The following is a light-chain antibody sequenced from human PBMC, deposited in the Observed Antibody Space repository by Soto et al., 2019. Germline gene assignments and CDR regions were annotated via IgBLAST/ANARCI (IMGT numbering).Light chain of an antibody. CDR2: YDS. CDR1: NIGSKS. V-gene: IGLV3-21*04. CDR3: QVRDSSSDHPHAV. Sequence: SYELTQPPSVSVAPGKTARITCGGNNIGSKSVHWYQQKPGQAPVLVIYYDSDRPSGIPERFSGSNSGNTATLTISRVEAGDEADFYRQVRDSSSDHPHAVFGGGTQLTVL. J-gene: IGLJ7*01.